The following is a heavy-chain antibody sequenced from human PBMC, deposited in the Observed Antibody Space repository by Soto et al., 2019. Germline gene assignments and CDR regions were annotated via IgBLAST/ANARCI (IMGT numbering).Heavy chain of an antibody. Sequence: GSLRLSCAASGFTFSSYGMHWVRQAPGKGLEWVAVISYDGSNKYYADSVKGRFTISRDNSKNTLYLQMNSLRAEDTAVYYCAKDGAAAGELDYWGQGTLVTVSS. CDR3: AKDGAAAGELDY. CDR2: ISYDGSNK. V-gene: IGHV3-30*18. CDR1: GFTFSSYG. D-gene: IGHD6-13*01. J-gene: IGHJ4*02.